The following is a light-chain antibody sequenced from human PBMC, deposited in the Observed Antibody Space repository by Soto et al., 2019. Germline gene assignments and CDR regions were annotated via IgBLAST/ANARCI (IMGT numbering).Light chain of an antibody. V-gene: IGLV1-51*01. CDR2: DDN. Sequence: QSVLTQPPSVSAAPGQKVTISCSESSSNIGGNSVSWYQQLPGTAPTLLIYDDNKRPSGIPDRFSGSKSGNTASLTISGLQTEDEADYYCCSYAGSRTYLFGTGTKVTVL. CDR3: CSYAGSRTYL. CDR1: SSNIGGNS. J-gene: IGLJ1*01.